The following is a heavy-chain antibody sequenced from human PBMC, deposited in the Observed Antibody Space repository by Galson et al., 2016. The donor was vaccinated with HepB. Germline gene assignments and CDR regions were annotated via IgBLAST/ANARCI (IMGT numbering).Heavy chain of an antibody. CDR1: GFIFKXXX. CDR2: XXSGXXXI. CDR3: ARTIGNPLDF. J-gene: IGHJ4*02. Sequence: SLRLSCAASGFIFKXXXMNXXRQAXXXGLXXLSXXXSGXXXIATADSVRDRFSISRDNAKNSLFLQLNNLRAEDAAMYYCARTIGNPLDFWGQGTLLTVSS. D-gene: IGHD1-14*01. V-gene: IGHV3-48*01.